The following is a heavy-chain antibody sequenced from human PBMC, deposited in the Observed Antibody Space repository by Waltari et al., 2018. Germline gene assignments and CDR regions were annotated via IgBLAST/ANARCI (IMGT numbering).Heavy chain of an antibody. Sequence: QVQLQESGPGLVKPSETLSLTCPVSGGSISSYYWSWIRQPPGKGLEWIGDIYYSGSTNYNPSLKSRVTISVDTSKNQFSLKLSSVTAADTAVYYCARDDSYCSGGSCYDYWGQGTLVTVSS. CDR3: ARDDSYCSGGSCYDY. J-gene: IGHJ4*02. V-gene: IGHV4-59*01. CDR1: GGSISSYY. CDR2: IYYSGST. D-gene: IGHD2-15*01.